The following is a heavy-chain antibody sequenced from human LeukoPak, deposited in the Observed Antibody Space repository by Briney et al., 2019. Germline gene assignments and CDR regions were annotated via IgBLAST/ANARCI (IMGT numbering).Heavy chain of an antibody. J-gene: IGHJ5*02. CDR3: AKSSAYYTNWFDP. CDR1: GFTFSDYY. V-gene: IGHV3-11*03. D-gene: IGHD3-22*01. CDR2: ISSSSSYT. Sequence: PGGSLRLSCAASGFTFSDYYMSWIRQAPGKGLEWVSYISSSSSYTNYADSVKGRFTISRDNSKNALYLQMNSLRAEDTAVYYCAKSSAYYTNWFDPWGQGTLVTVSS.